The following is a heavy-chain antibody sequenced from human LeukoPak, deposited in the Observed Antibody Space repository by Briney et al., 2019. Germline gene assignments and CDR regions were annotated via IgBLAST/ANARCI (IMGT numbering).Heavy chain of an antibody. CDR2: IYPGGSDS. CDR3: ARLLWFGELLESYFDY. Sequence: GGSLKISCKGSGYIFTSYWIGWVRQMPGKGLEWMGIIYPGGSDSRCSPSFQGQVTISADKSISTAYLQWMSLKASDTAMYYCARLLWFGELLESYFDYWGQGSLVTVSS. CDR1: GYIFTSYW. D-gene: IGHD3-10*01. J-gene: IGHJ4*02. V-gene: IGHV5-51*01.